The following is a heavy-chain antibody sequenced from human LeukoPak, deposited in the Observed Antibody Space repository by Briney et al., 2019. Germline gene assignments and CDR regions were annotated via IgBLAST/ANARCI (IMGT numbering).Heavy chain of an antibody. V-gene: IGHV4-59*01. D-gene: IGHD3-10*01. Sequence: SETLSLTCTVSGGSISSYYWSWIRQPPGKGLEWIGYIYYGGSTNYNPSLKSRVTISVDTSKNQFSLKLSSVTAADTAVYYCARNGFGELFGWFDYWGQGTLVTVSS. CDR1: GGSISSYY. CDR2: IYYGGST. J-gene: IGHJ4*02. CDR3: ARNGFGELFGWFDY.